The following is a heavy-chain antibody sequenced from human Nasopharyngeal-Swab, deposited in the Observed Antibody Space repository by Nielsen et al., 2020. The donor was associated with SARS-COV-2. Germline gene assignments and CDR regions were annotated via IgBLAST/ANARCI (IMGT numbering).Heavy chain of an antibody. CDR1: GFTFSSYG. J-gene: IGHJ5*02. V-gene: IGHV3-30*03. CDR3: ARDNGYCSGDACYLGGWLDP. CDR2: MSNDGNYK. Sequence: GESLKISCAGSGFTFSSYGMNWVRQAPGKGLEWVAVMSNDGNYKFYADSVKGRFTISRDNSKNTLYLQMNSLRAEDTAVYYCARDNGYCSGDACYLGGWLDPWGQGTLVTVSS. D-gene: IGHD2-15*01.